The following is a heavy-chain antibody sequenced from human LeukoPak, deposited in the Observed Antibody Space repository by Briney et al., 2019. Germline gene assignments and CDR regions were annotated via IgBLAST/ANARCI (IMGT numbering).Heavy chain of an antibody. J-gene: IGHJ5*02. V-gene: IGHV1-58*02. CDR3: VADLGDCSGGSCFPNWFDP. CDR2: IVVGSGNT. D-gene: IGHD2-15*01. Sequence: SVKVSCKASGFTFTSSAMQGVRQARGQRLEWIGGIVVGSGNTKYAQKFQERLTINRHMYTSTAYRALSSLRSEDTAVYYCVADLGDCSGGSCFPNWFDPWGQGTLVTVSS. CDR1: GFTFTSSA.